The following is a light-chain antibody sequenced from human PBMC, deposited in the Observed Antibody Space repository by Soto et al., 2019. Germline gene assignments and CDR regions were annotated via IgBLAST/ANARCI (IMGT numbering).Light chain of an antibody. V-gene: IGLV2-8*01. CDR2: EVS. Sequence: QSVLTQPPSASGSPGQSVTISCTGTSSDVGGYNYVSWYQQHQGKATKLMIYEVSKRPSGVPDRFSGSKSGNTAALTVSGLQAEDEAEYDCSSYAGGTDRYVFGTGTKLTVL. J-gene: IGLJ1*01. CDR3: SSYAGGTDRYV. CDR1: SSDVGGYNY.